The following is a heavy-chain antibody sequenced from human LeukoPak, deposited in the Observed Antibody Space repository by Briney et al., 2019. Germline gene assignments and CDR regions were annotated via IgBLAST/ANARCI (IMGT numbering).Heavy chain of an antibody. CDR3: ARVYYSSSYDYWYFDL. V-gene: IGHV4-4*07. CDR1: GGSISSYY. J-gene: IGHJ2*01. Sequence: SETLSLTCTVSGGSISSYYWSWIRQPAGKGLGWIGRIYTSGTTHYNPSLKSRVTISVDTSKNQFSLKLSSVTAADTAVYYCARVYYSSSYDYWYFDLWGRGTLVTVSS. CDR2: IYTSGTT. D-gene: IGHD6-13*01.